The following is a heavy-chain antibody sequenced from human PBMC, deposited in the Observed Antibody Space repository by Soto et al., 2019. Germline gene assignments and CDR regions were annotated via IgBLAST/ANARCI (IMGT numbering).Heavy chain of an antibody. CDR2: IVVGSGNT. CDR3: AAPVAATVYYYYGMDV. CDR1: GFTFTSSA. J-gene: IGHJ6*02. V-gene: IGHV1-58*01. Sequence: SVKVSCKASGFTFTSSAVQWVRQARGQRLEWIGWIVVGSGNTNYAQKFQERVTITKDMSTSTAYMELSSLRSEDTAVYYCAAPVAATVYYYYGMDVWGQGTTVTVSS. D-gene: IGHD2-15*01.